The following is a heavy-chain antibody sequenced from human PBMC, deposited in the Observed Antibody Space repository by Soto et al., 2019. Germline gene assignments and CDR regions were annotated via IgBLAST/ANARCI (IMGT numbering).Heavy chain of an antibody. V-gene: IGHV3-7*05. Sequence: ESGGGLVQPGGSLRLSCAASGFTFSNYWMSWVRQAPGKGLEWVANIQQDGSEKSYVDSVKGRFTISRDNAKNSLFLQMNSLRAEDTAVYYCARMRGYSYFDSWGQGTLVTVSS. J-gene: IGHJ4*02. D-gene: IGHD3-22*01. CDR3: ARMRGYSYFDS. CDR2: IQQDGSEK. CDR1: GFTFSNYW.